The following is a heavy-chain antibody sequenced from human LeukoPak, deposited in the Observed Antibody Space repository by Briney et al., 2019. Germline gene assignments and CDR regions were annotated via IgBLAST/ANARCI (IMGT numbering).Heavy chain of an antibody. D-gene: IGHD3-22*01. V-gene: IGHV1-24*01. CDR1: GYTLTELS. J-gene: IGHJ3*02. CDR2: FDPEDGET. Sequence: ASVKVSCKVSGYTLTELSMHWVRQAPGKGLEWMGGFDPEDGETIYAQKFQGRVTMTEDTSTDTAYMELSSLRSEDTAVYHCAIFYDSSGYYRGVGAFDIWGQGTMVTVSS. CDR3: AIFYDSSGYYRGVGAFDI.